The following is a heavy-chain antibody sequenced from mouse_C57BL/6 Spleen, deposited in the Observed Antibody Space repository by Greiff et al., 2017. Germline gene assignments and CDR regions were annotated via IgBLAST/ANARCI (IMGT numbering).Heavy chain of an antibody. J-gene: IGHJ3*01. V-gene: IGHV1-53*01. CDR1: GYTFTSYW. CDR3: ARERTWFAY. CDR2: ISPSNGGT. Sequence: VKLMESGPELVKPGASVKLSCKASGYTFTSYWMNWVKQRPVQGLEWIGNISPSNGGTNYNEKFKSKATLTVDKSSSTAYMQLSSLTSEDSAVYYSARERTWFAYWGQGTLVTVSA.